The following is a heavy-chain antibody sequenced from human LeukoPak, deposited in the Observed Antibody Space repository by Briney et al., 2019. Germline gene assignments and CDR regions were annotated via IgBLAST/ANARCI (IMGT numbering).Heavy chain of an antibody. CDR3: ARDRDYAFDY. D-gene: IGHD4-17*01. CDR1: GFTFSNYY. V-gene: IGHV3-11*04. CDR2: IDSDTYGNTI. Sequence: NPGGSLRLSCAASGFTFSNYYMSWIRQAPGKGLEWISYIDSDTYGNTIYYPHTVKGRFTISRDNAKNSLYLQMDSLRDEDTAVYYCARDRDYAFDYWGQGTLVTVSS. J-gene: IGHJ4*02.